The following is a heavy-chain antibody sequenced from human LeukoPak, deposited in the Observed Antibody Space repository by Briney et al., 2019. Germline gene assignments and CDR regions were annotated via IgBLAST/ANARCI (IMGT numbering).Heavy chain of an antibody. J-gene: IGHJ4*02. CDR2: ISYDGSNK. CDR1: GFTFSSYG. CDR3: AKAPLLWFGEGVDY. V-gene: IGHV3-30*18. D-gene: IGHD3-10*01. Sequence: QPGGSLRLSCAASGFTFSSYGTHWVRQAPGKGLEWVAVISYDGSNKYYADSVKGRFTISRDNSKNTLYLQMNSLRAEDTAVYYCAKAPLLWFGEGVDYWGQGTLVTVSS.